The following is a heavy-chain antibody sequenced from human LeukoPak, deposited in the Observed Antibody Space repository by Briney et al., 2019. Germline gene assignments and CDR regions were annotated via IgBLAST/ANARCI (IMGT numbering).Heavy chain of an antibody. J-gene: IGHJ4*02. V-gene: IGHV4-34*01. Sequence: SETLSLTCAVYGGSVSGCYWSWIRQPPGKGLEWIGEINHSGSTNYNPSLKSRVTISVDTSKNQFSLNLSSVTAADTAVYYCARGPRADDSSGYPVDYWGQGTLVTVSS. D-gene: IGHD3-22*01. CDR2: INHSGST. CDR1: GGSVSGCY. CDR3: ARGPRADDSSGYPVDY.